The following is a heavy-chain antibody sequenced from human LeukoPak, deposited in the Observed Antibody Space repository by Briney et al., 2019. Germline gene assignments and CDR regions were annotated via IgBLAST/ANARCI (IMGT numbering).Heavy chain of an antibody. CDR1: GYTFTSYW. J-gene: IGHJ4*02. Sequence: GESLKISCKASGYTFTSYWITWVRQMPGKGVEWMGIIYPSDSDTRYSPSFQGQVTISADKSISTAYLQWSSLRASDTAMYYCARHRLLTTALDYWGQGTLVTVSS. CDR3: ARHRLLTTALDY. V-gene: IGHV5-51*01. D-gene: IGHD4-17*01. CDR2: IYPSDSDT.